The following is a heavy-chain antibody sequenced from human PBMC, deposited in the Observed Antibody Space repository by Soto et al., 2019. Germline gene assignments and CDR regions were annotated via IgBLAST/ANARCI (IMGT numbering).Heavy chain of an antibody. J-gene: IGHJ4*02. V-gene: IGHV4-59*08. D-gene: IGHD3-9*01. CDR1: GGSISSYY. CDR2: IYYSGST. CDR3: ARLPYYDILTGYSHFDY. Sequence: SETLSLTCTVSGGSISSYYWSWIRQPPGKGLEWIGYIYYSGSTNYNPSLKSRVTMSVDTSKNQFSLRLSSVTAADTAVYYCARLPYYDILTGYSHFDYWGQGTLVTVSS.